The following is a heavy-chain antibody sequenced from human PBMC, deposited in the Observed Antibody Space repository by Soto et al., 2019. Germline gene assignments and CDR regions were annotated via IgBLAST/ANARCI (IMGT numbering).Heavy chain of an antibody. CDR2: ITGSSDYT. V-gene: IGHV3-23*01. Sequence: PGGSLRLACEASGFIFSSYAMNWVRQAPGKGLQWVSSITGSSDYTSYIASVKGRFTISRDNSKNTLYLQMNSLRAEDTAVYFFAKEQTTRAHSAIDYCSPGPLVTVTS. D-gene: IGHD2-2*01. CDR1: GFIFSSYA. CDR3: AKEQTTRAHSAIDY. J-gene: IGHJ4*02.